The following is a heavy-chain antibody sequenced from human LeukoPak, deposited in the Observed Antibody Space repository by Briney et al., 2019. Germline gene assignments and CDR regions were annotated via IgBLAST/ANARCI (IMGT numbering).Heavy chain of an antibody. CDR1: GYTFTSYG. V-gene: IGHV1-18*01. CDR3: AGYCSSTSCYIGWFDP. CDR2: ISAYNGNT. J-gene: IGHJ5*02. Sequence: ASVKVSCKASGYTFTSYGISWVRQAPGQGLEWMGWISAYNGNTNYAQKLQGRVTMTTDTSTSTAYMELGSLRSDDTAVYYCAGYCSSTSCYIGWFDPWGQGTLVTVSS. D-gene: IGHD2-2*02.